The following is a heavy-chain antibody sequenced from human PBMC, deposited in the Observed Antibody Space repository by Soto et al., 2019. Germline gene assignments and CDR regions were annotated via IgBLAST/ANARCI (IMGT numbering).Heavy chain of an antibody. CDR1: GFTLSSYA. Sequence: QGQLEESGGGVVQPGRSLRLSCAASGFTLSSYAIHWVRQAPGKGLEWVTVISEGGSNLYFADSVKGRFIISRDNSKNTLYLQRNSLRSEDTAVYYCAREVEYTSAFGISSSFDYWGQGTLVTVSS. CDR3: AREVEYTSAFGISSSFDY. V-gene: IGHV3-30-3*01. D-gene: IGHD6-19*01. J-gene: IGHJ4*02. CDR2: ISEGGSNL.